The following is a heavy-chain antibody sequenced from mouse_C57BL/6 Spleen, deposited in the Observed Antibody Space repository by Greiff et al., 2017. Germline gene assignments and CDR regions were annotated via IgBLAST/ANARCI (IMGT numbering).Heavy chain of an antibody. Sequence: QVQLKQSGPELVKPGASVKISCKASGYAFSSSWMNWVKQRPGKGLEWIGRIYPGDGDTNYNGKFKGTATLTADKSSSTAYMQLSSLTSEDSAVYFCARGTAQGAMDYWGQGTSVTVSS. CDR1: GYAFSSSW. CDR3: ARGTAQGAMDY. V-gene: IGHV1-82*01. J-gene: IGHJ4*01. CDR2: IYPGDGDT. D-gene: IGHD3-2*02.